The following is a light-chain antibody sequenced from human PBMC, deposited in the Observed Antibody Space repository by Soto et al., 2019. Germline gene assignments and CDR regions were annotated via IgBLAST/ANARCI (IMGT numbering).Light chain of an antibody. J-gene: IGKJ1*01. CDR3: QQYNDWPPGWT. CDR2: RAS. CDR1: QSVTVN. Sequence: EIVMTQSLATLSLSPGERATLSCRASQSVTVNLAWYQQKPGQAPRLLIYRASTRATGIPARFSGGGSGTEFTLTISNLQSEDFTVYICQQYNDWPPGWTFGQGTKVEIK. V-gene: IGKV3-15*01.